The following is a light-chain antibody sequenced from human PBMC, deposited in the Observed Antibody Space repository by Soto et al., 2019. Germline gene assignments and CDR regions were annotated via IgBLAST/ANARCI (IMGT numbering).Light chain of an antibody. V-gene: IGKV3-20*01. J-gene: IGKJ1*01. CDR3: QQYGSSPST. Sequence: DIVLTQSPGTLSLSPGGRATLSCRASQSVSSIAWYQQKPGQAPRLLIYGASSRATGIPDRFSGSGSGTDFTLTISGLEPEDVAVYYCQQYGSSPSTFGQGTKVDIK. CDR2: GAS. CDR1: QSVSS.